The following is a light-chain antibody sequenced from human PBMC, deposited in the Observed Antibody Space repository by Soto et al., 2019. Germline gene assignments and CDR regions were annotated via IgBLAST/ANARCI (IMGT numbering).Light chain of an antibody. J-gene: IGKJ2*01. CDR1: QSINNW. CDR2: KAS. CDR3: QQYTTFST. V-gene: IGKV1-5*03. Sequence: DIQMTQSPSTLSASVGDRVTITCRASQSINNWLAWYQQKPGKAPKLLIYKASTLESGVPSRFSGSGSGTEFTLTIRSLQPDDFATYYCQQYTTFSTFGQGTKLEIK.